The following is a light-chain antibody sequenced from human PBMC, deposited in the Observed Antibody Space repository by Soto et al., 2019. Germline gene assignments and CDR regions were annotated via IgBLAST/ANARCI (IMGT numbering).Light chain of an antibody. J-gene: IGKJ1*01. CDR3: QQYGSWT. Sequence: EIVLTQSPGTLSLSPGERATLSCRASQSISSNYLAWYQQKPGQAPRLLIYGASCRATGIPDRFSGSGSGTDFTLTISRLEPEDSAIYYCQQYGSWTFGQGTKVEIK. CDR2: GAS. V-gene: IGKV3-20*01. CDR1: QSISSNY.